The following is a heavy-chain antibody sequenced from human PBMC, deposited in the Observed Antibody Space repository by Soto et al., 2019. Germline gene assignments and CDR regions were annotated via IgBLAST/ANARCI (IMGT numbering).Heavy chain of an antibody. CDR1: GGTFSSYA. CDR2: IIPIFGTA. V-gene: IGHV1-69*06. J-gene: IGHJ4*02. Sequence: GASVKVSCKASGGTFSSYAISWVRQAPGQGLEWMGGIIPIFGTANYAQKFQGRVTITADKSTSTAYMELSSLRSEDTAVYYCARADYGGNYFDHLGQGTLVTVSS. CDR3: ARADYGGNYFDH. D-gene: IGHD4-17*01.